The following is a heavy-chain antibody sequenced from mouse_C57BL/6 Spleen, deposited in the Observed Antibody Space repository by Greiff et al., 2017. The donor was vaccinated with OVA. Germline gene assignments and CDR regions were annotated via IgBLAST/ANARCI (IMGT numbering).Heavy chain of an antibody. D-gene: IGHD3-3*01. Sequence: EVKVEESGPELVKPGASVKISCKASGYSFTGYYMHWVKQSSEKSLEWIGEINPSTGGTSYNQKFKGKATLTVDKSSSTAYMQLKSLTSEDSAVYYCARGGTGRYFDVWGTGTTVTVSS. CDR2: INPSTGGT. J-gene: IGHJ1*03. CDR3: ARGGTGRYFDV. CDR1: GYSFTGYY. V-gene: IGHV1-43*01.